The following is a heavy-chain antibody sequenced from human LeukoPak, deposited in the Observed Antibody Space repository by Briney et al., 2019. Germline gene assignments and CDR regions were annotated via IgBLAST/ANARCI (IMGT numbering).Heavy chain of an antibody. D-gene: IGHD3-22*01. V-gene: IGHV3-33*08. CDR3: ARDASRYDSSGYYFDY. CDR2: IGYDGSNK. J-gene: IGHJ4*02. Sequence: PGGSLRLSCAASGFTFSSYSMNWVRQAPGKGLEWVAVIGYDGSNKYYADSVKGRFTISRDNSKNTLYLQMNSLRAEDTAVYYCARDASRYDSSGYYFDYWGQGTLVTVSS. CDR1: GFTFSSYS.